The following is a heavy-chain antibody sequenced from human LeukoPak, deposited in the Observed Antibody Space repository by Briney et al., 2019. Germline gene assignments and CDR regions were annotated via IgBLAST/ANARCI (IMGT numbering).Heavy chain of an antibody. CDR2: IYPGDSDT. CDR1: GYSFTSYW. CDR3: ARLTPHLEWFYYFDY. V-gene: IGHV5-51*01. J-gene: IGHJ4*02. D-gene: IGHD3-3*01. Sequence: GESLKISCKGSGYSFTSYWIGWVRQMPRKGLEWMGIIYPGDSDTRYSPSFQGQVTTSADKSISTAYLQWSSLKASDTAMYYCARLTPHLEWFYYFDYWGQGTLVTVSS.